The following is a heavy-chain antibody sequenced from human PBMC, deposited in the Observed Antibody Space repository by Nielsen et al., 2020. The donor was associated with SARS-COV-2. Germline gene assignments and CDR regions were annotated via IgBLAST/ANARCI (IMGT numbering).Heavy chain of an antibody. CDR2: IYYSGST. CDR1: GGSITSGNYY. Sequence: SETLSLTCTVSGGSITSGNYYWSWIRQAPGKGLEWIGYIYYSGSTNYNPSLKSRVTISVDRSKNQFSLKLASVTVADTAVYYCARDARNWGQGALVTVAS. V-gene: IGHV4-61*01. J-gene: IGHJ4*02. CDR3: ARDARN.